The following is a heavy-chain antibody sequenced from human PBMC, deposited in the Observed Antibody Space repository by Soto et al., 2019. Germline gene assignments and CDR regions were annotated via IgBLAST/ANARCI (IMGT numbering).Heavy chain of an antibody. CDR3: AKHLWFGESVFDP. CDR2: IRGSAGNA. Sequence: EVQLLESGGGLVQPGGSLRLSCAGTGFTFSSYGMSWVRQAPGKGLEWVSTIRGSAGNANYADSVKGRFTISRDDSTNTVHLQMNSLRTDDTAVYYCAKHLWFGESVFDPWGQGTLVVVSS. V-gene: IGHV3-23*01. D-gene: IGHD3-10*01. J-gene: IGHJ5*02. CDR1: GFTFSSYG.